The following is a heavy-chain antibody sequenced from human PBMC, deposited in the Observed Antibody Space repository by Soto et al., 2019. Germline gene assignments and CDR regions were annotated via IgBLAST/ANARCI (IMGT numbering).Heavy chain of an antibody. J-gene: IGHJ4*02. V-gene: IGHV3-30*02. CDR2: IQNDGSNK. D-gene: IGHD2-15*01. CDR3: AKAHSEKGCRGGGCQRTIHD. Sequence: GGSLRLSCAASGFTLSSYAIHWVRQAPGKGLEWVAFIQNDGSNKYYADSVKGRFTISRDNSKNTLYLQMNSLRPEDTAVYYCAKAHSEKGCRGGGCQRTIHDWGPGTTVTVSS. CDR1: GFTLSSYA.